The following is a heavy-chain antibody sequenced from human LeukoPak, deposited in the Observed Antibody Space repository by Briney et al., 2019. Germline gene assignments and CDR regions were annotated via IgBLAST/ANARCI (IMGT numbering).Heavy chain of an antibody. CDR3: ARDLGCSSTSCYEPWFDP. CDR2: ISSSGNTI. D-gene: IGHD2-2*01. J-gene: IGHJ5*02. CDR1: GFIFSDYY. Sequence: GGSLRLSCAVSGFIFSDYYMSWIRQAPGKGLEWVSSISSSGNTIYYADSVKGRFTISGDNAKNSLYLQMNSLRAEDTAVYYCARDLGCSSTSCYEPWFDPWGQGTLVTVSS. V-gene: IGHV3-11*04.